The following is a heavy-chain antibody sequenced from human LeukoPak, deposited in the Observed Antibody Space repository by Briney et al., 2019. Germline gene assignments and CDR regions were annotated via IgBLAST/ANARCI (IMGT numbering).Heavy chain of an antibody. Sequence: ASVKVSCKASGYTFTSYGISWVRQAPGQGLEWMGWISAYNGNTNYAQKLQGRVTMTTDTSTSTAYMELSRLRSDDTAVYYCARGPGSYLWFGELWFDYWGQGTLVTVS. V-gene: IGHV1-18*01. CDR2: ISAYNGNT. CDR1: GYTFTSYG. J-gene: IGHJ4*02. CDR3: ARGPGSYLWFGELWFDY. D-gene: IGHD3-10*01.